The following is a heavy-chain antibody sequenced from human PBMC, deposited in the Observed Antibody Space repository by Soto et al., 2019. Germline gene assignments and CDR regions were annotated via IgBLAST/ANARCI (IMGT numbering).Heavy chain of an antibody. Sequence: QVQLVQSGAEVKKPGSSVKVSCKASGGTFSSYAISWVRQAPGQGLEWMGGIIPIFGTANYAQKFKGGVKIQGDQPTREANMDLGARGAEELPFYSFAKGLKNSSSDNTNSFTNWGQGTLCPVPS. D-gene: IGHD6-6*01. CDR2: IIPIFGTA. CDR1: GGTFSSYA. V-gene: IGHV1-69*12. CDR3: AKGLKNSSSDNTNSFTN. J-gene: IGHJ4*02.